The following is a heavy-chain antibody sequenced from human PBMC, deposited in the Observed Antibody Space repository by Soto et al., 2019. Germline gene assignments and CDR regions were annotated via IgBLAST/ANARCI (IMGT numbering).Heavy chain of an antibody. CDR1: GYSISSSYY. D-gene: IGHD3-22*01. J-gene: IGHJ4*02. CDR2: IYHSGST. CDR3: ATLGRLYYYDRSGYSFDY. V-gene: IGHV4-38-2*01. Sequence: SETLSLTCAVSGYSISSSYYWGWIRQPPGKGLEGIGSIYHSGSTYYNPSLKSRVTISVDTSKNQFSLKLSSVTAADTAVYYRATLGRLYYYDRSGYSFDYWGQGTMVTVSS.